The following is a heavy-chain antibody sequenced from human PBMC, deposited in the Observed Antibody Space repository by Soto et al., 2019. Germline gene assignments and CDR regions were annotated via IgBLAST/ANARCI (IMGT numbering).Heavy chain of an antibody. V-gene: IGHV3-30*18. CDR3: AKSGSSQLWYYYGMDV. CDR2: ISYDGSNK. CDR1: GFTFSSYG. Sequence: GGSLRLSCAASGFTFSSYGMHWVRQAPGKGLEWVAVISYDGSNKYYADSVKGRFTISRDNSKNTLYLQMNSLRAEDTAVYYCAKSGSSQLWYYYGMDVWGQGTTVTVSS. D-gene: IGHD5-18*01. J-gene: IGHJ6*02.